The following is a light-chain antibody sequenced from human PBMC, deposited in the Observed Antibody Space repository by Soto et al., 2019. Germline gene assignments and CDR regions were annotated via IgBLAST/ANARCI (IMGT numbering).Light chain of an antibody. CDR3: QYYDSWPPL. CDR1: QSVRDN. J-gene: IGKJ3*01. Sequence: EMVMTQSPTTLSVSPGERATLSCRASQSVRDNLAWYQQKPGQAPRLLIYGASTRATGIPARFSGSGSGTEFTLTISSLQSEDFAVYYCQYYDSWPPLFGPGTKVDIK. CDR2: GAS. V-gene: IGKV3-15*01.